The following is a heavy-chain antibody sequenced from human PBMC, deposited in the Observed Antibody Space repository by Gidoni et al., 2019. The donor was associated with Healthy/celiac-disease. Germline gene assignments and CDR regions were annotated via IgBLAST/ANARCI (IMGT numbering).Heavy chain of an antibody. Sequence: QVQLVESGGGLVQPGRSLRLSCAAAGFTFGSYAMHWVRQAPGKRLEWVAVISYDGSNKYYADSVKGRFTISRDNSKNTLYLQMNSLRAEDTAVYYCAREGCSSTSCYTRTNDAFDIWGQGTMVTVSS. CDR3: AREGCSSTSCYTRTNDAFDI. D-gene: IGHD2-2*02. V-gene: IGHV3-30-3*01. CDR1: GFTFGSYA. J-gene: IGHJ3*02. CDR2: ISYDGSNK.